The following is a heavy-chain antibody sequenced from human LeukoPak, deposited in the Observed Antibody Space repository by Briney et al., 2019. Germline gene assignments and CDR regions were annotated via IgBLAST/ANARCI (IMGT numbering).Heavy chain of an antibody. D-gene: IGHD3-10*01. Sequence: GGSLRLSCAASGFTFSNYAMSWVRQAPGKGLEWVSAISGSGGSTYYADSVKGRFTISRDNSKNTLYLQMNSLRAEDTAVYYCAKDPDYYGSGSSSYYWGQGTLVTVSS. CDR1: GFTFSNYA. V-gene: IGHV3-23*01. CDR2: ISGSGGST. CDR3: AKDPDYYGSGSSSYY. J-gene: IGHJ4*02.